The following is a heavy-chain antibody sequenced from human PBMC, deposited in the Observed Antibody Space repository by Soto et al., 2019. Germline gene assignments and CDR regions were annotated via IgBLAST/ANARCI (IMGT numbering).Heavy chain of an antibody. CDR1: GFTFRTYV. J-gene: IGHJ4*02. D-gene: IGHD3-3*01. CDR3: VKDHDFWSGYLRAPGLNY. CDR2: VSGSGDRT. V-gene: IGHV3-23*01. Sequence: GGSLRLSCTASGFTFRTYVMSWVRQAPGKGLEWVSGVSGSGDRTHYADSVKDRFTISRDNSKNTLYLQMNSLRAEDTAMYYCVKDHDFWSGYLRAPGLNYWGQGTLVTVPS.